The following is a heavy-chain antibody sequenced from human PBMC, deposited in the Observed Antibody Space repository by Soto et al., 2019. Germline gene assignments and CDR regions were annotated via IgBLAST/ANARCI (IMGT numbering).Heavy chain of an antibody. J-gene: IGHJ4*02. CDR1: GYTFTSYG. CDR2: ISARNGDT. D-gene: IGHD1-1*01. CDR3: ARGRYGDY. Sequence: QVHLVQSGAEVKKLGASVKVSCKGSGYTFTSYGITWVRQAPGQGLEWMGWISARNGDTDYAQKLQGRVTVTRDTSTSTAYMELRSLRSDDTAVYYCARGRYGDYWGQGALVTVSS. V-gene: IGHV1-18*01.